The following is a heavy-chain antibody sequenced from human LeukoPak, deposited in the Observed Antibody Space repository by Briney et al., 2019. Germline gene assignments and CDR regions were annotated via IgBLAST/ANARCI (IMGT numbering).Heavy chain of an antibody. V-gene: IGHV3-48*01. CDR1: GFTFSSYS. D-gene: IGHD1-14*01. J-gene: IGHJ4*02. CDR2: ISSRSATI. CDR3: ARSGAGSDY. Sequence: PGGSLRLSCAASGFTFSSYSMNWVRQAPGKGLEWVSYISSRSATIYYADSVKGRFTISRDNAKNSLYLQMNSLRAEDTAVYYCARSGAGSDYWGQGTLVTVSS.